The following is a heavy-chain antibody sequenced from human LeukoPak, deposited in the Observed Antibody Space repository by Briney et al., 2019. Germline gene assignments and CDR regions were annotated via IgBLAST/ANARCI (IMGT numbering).Heavy chain of an antibody. CDR1: GYTVTSYF. J-gene: IGHJ3*02. CDR3: ARDQDWNYAFDI. D-gene: IGHD1-7*01. CDR2: INPSGGST. V-gene: IGHV1-46*01. Sequence: ASVKVSCKASGYTVTSYFIHWVRQAPGQGLEWMGIINPSGGSTSYAQKFQGRVTMTRDTSTSTVYMVLSSLRSEDTAVYYCARDQDWNYAFDIWGQGTMVTVSS.